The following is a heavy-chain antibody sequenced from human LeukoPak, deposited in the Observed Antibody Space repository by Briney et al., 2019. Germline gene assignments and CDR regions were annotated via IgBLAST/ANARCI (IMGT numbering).Heavy chain of an antibody. CDR3: AREDSSGATGY. Sequence: TGGSLRLSCAVSGFTFNSYRMSWVRQAPGKELVGLANIKQDGSDKYYVDSVKGRFTISRDNARNSLYLQMNSLTAEYTAVYYCAREDSSGATGYWGQGTLVTVSS. J-gene: IGHJ4*02. CDR2: IKQDGSDK. CDR1: GFTFNSYR. D-gene: IGHD3-22*01. V-gene: IGHV3-7*01.